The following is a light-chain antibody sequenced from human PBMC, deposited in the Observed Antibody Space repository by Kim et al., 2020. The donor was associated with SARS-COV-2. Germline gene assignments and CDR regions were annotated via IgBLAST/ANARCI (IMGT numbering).Light chain of an antibody. J-gene: IGLJ2*01. CDR3: GADHGSVNKFVYV. CDR2: VGTGGIMG. CDR1: SVHSHYQ. Sequence: QPVLTQPPSASASLGASVTLTCTLSSVHSHYQVDWYQQRPGKGPQFVLRVGTGGIMGSRGDGIPDRFSGFGSGPNRFLTINNVQEDDESDFHCGADHGSVNKFVYVFGGGTQLTVL. V-gene: IGLV9-49*03.